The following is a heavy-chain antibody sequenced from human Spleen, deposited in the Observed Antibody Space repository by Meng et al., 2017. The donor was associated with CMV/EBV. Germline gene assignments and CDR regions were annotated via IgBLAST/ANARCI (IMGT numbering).Heavy chain of an antibody. CDR3: ARDDDILRPLDY. D-gene: IGHD3-9*01. Sequence: QVQLQESGPGLVKPSXXLSPTCTVSGGSISSYYWSWIRQPAGKGLEWIGRIYTSGSNNYNPSLKSRVTMSVDTSKNQFSLKLSSVTAADTAVYYCARDDDILRPLDYWGQGTLVTVSS. V-gene: IGHV4-4*07. CDR1: GGSISSYY. CDR2: IYTSGSN. J-gene: IGHJ4*02.